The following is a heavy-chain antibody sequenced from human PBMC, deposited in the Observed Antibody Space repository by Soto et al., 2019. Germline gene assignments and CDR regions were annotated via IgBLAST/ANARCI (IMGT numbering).Heavy chain of an antibody. Sequence: QVQLVESGGGVVQPGGSLRLSCAASGFPFSLYGMQWVRQAPGQGLEWVAMIWYDGSSQFYVDSVKGRFTVSRDNPKNTRYLDMNSLRGDDTAVYCCARDVAVRRLDHWGQGTLVTVSS. CDR2: IWYDGSSQ. CDR1: GFPFSLYG. CDR3: ARDVAVRRLDH. V-gene: IGHV3-33*01. J-gene: IGHJ4*02. D-gene: IGHD6-6*01.